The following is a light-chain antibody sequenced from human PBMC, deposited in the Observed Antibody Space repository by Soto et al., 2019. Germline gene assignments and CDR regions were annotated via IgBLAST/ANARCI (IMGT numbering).Light chain of an antibody. Sequence: QSVLTQPPSASGTPGQRVTISCSGSSSKIGSNTVNWYQQLPGTAPKLLIHATNQRPSGVPDRFSGSKSGTSASLAISGLQSEDEADYYCAAWDDSLNGPDVVFGGGTKLTVL. CDR3: AAWDDSLNGPDVV. CDR1: SSKIGSNT. J-gene: IGLJ2*01. V-gene: IGLV1-44*01. CDR2: ATN.